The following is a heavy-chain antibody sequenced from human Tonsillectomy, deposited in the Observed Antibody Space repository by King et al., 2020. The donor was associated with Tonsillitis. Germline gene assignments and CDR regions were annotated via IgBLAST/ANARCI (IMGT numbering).Heavy chain of an antibody. V-gene: IGHV4-31*03. CDR1: HDSISGGSYF. CDR2: ILYSGRT. Sequence: VQLQESGPGLVKPSQTLSLTCTVSHDSISGGSYFWNWIRQHPGKGLEWIGYILYSGRTSYNPSLKSRVTISVDTSNSQFSLKLSSVTAADSAVYYCARTPNYDFWSGDAADYWGQGTLAT. D-gene: IGHD3-3*01. J-gene: IGHJ4*02. CDR3: ARTPNYDFWSGDAADY.